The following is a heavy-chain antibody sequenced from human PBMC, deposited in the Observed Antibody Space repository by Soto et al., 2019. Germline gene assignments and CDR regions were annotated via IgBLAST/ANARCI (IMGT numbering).Heavy chain of an antibody. D-gene: IGHD6-13*01. J-gene: IGHJ5*02. CDR3: ARENSSSWYGGNWSAP. CDR2: IIPIFGTA. Sequence: QVQLVQSGAEVKKPGSSVKVSCKASGGTFSSYAISWVRQAPGQGLEWMGGIIPIFGTANYAQKFQGRVTITADKPTSTAYRELSSLRSGDTAVYYWARENSSSWYGGNWSAPWGQGTLVTVPS. CDR1: GGTFSSYA. V-gene: IGHV1-69*06.